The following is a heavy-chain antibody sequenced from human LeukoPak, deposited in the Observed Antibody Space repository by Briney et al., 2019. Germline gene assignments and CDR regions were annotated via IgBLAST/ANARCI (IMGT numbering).Heavy chain of an antibody. CDR3: TTGYCSSSSCHRSLYFDY. Sequence: GGSLRLSCAASGFTFSNAWMSWVRQAPGKGLEGVGRIKSKTDGGTTDYAAPVKGRFTISRDDSKNTLYLQMNSLKTEDTGVYYCTTGYCSSSSCHRSLYFDYWGQGTLVTVSA. CDR2: IKSKTDGGTT. D-gene: IGHD2-2*01. CDR1: GFTFSNAW. V-gene: IGHV3-15*01. J-gene: IGHJ4*02.